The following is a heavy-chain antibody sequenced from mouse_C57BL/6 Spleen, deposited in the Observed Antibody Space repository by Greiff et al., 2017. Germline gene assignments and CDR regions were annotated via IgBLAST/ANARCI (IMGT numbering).Heavy chain of an antibody. D-gene: IGHD2-12*01. CDR2: IYPSDSET. Sequence: VQLQQPGAELVRPGSSVKLSCKASGYTFTSYWMDWVKQRPGQGLEWIGNIYPSDSETHYNQKFKDKATLTVDKSSSTASMQLSSLTSEDSAVYYCARLRRNYAMDYWGQGTSVTVSS. CDR3: ARLRRNYAMDY. J-gene: IGHJ4*01. V-gene: IGHV1-61*01. CDR1: GYTFTSYW.